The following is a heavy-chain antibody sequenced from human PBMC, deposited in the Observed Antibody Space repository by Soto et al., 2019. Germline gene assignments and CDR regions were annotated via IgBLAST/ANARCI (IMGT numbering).Heavy chain of an antibody. CDR1: RFTFSDYA. J-gene: IGHJ4*02. D-gene: IGHD6-19*01. V-gene: IGHV3-30*18. CDR2: VSHDGRNT. CDR3: AKGGRQWLVTSDFNY. Sequence: VQLVESGGGVVQPGRSLRLSCAASRFTFSDYAMHWVRQAPGKGLEGVAVVSHDGRNTHYADSVKGRFTISRDSSKNTVSLEMTSLRAEDTAVYYCAKGGRQWLVTSDFNYWGQGALITVSS.